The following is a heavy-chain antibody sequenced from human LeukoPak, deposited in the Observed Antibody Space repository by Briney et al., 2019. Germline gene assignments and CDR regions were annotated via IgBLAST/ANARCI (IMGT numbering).Heavy chain of an antibody. CDR3: ARANYYSGMDA. CDR2: ISAYNGNA. J-gene: IGHJ6*02. V-gene: IGHV1-18*01. Sequence: GASVKVSCKAAGYTFTSYSVSWVRQAPGQGLEWMGWISAYNGNANYAQKFVGRVTMTTDTATSTAYMDLWSLRSDDTAVFYCARANYYSGMDAWGQGTPVTVSS. CDR1: GYTFTSYS.